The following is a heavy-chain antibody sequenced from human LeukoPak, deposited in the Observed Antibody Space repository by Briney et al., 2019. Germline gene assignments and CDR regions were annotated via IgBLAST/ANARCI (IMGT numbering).Heavy chain of an antibody. CDR1: GGSISSSSYY. J-gene: IGHJ4*02. Sequence: KPSETLSLTCTVSGGSISSSSYYWGWIRQPPGKGLEWIGSIYYSGSTYYNPSLKSRVTISVDTSKNQFSLKLSSVTAADTAVYYCARDYGDFHIDYWGQGTLVTVSS. V-gene: IGHV4-39*07. CDR3: ARDYGDFHIDY. CDR2: IYYSGST. D-gene: IGHD4-17*01.